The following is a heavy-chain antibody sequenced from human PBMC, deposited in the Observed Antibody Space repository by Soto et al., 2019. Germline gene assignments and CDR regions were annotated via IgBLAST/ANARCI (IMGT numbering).Heavy chain of an antibody. J-gene: IGHJ6*02. Sequence: EVQLVESGGGLVQPGGSLRLSCAASGFTVSSNYMSWVRQAPGKGLEWVSVIYSGGSTYYADSVKGRFTISRHNSKNTLYLQMNSLRAEDTAVYYCARDRGDYSGRKGGMDVWGQGTTVTVSS. D-gene: IGHD1-26*01. CDR3: ARDRGDYSGRKGGMDV. CDR2: IYSGGST. CDR1: GFTVSSNY. V-gene: IGHV3-53*04.